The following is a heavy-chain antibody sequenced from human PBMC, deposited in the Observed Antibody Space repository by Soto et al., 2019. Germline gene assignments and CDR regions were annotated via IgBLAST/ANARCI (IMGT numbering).Heavy chain of an antibody. J-gene: IGHJ4*02. CDR3: ARAASCSAGDCYHFGY. D-gene: IGHD2-15*01. CDR1: GFAFSSYA. CDR2: IGTSYGST. Sequence: EVQLLESGGGLVQRGGSLRLSCAASGFAFSSYAMSWVRQAPGKGLEWVSAIGTSYGSTYYAASVKGRFTISRDNSKNTLFLQLDSPRAADTAMYFCARAASCSAGDCYHFGYSCQGALVTVSS. V-gene: IGHV3-23*01.